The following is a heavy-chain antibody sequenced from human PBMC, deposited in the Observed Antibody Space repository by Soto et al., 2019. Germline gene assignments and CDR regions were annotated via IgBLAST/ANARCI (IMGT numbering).Heavy chain of an antibody. CDR3: ARGGYPTFGYDSSGYYDY. CDR1: GGSFSGYY. D-gene: IGHD3-22*01. J-gene: IGHJ4*02. Sequence: SETLSLTCAVYGGSFSGYYWSWIRQPPGKGLEWIGEINHSGSTNYNPSLKSRVTISVDTSKNQFSLKLSSVTAADTAVYYCARGGYPTFGYDSSGYYDYWGQGTLVTVSS. CDR2: INHSGST. V-gene: IGHV4-34*01.